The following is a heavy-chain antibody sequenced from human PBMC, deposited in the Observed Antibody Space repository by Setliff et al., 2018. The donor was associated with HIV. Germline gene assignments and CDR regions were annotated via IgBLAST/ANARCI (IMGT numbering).Heavy chain of an antibody. CDR2: IYHSGST. D-gene: IGHD3-3*01. J-gene: IGHJ5*02. CDR3: ARQSITIFGVVISGFDP. Sequence: SETLSLTCAVSNYSINSGYYWGWIRQPPGKGLEWLGSIYHSGSTYYTPSLKSRVTISVDTSKNQVSLRLTSVTAADTAVYYCARQSITIFGVVISGFDPWGQGTLVTVSS. CDR1: NYSINSGYY. V-gene: IGHV4-38-2*01.